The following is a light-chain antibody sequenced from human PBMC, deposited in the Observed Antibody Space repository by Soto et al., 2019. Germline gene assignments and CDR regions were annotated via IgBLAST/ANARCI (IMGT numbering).Light chain of an antibody. CDR1: SSDVGGYNY. Sequence: QSVLTQPASVSGSPGQSITISCTGTSSDVGGYNYVSWYQQHPGKAPKLMIYEVSNRPSGDSNRFSGSKSGNTASLPISVLQAEDEADYYCSSYTSSSTVFGTGTKVTVL. J-gene: IGLJ1*01. V-gene: IGLV2-14*01. CDR3: SSYTSSSTV. CDR2: EVS.